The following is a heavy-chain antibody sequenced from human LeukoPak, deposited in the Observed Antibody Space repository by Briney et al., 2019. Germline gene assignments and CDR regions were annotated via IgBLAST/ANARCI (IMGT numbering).Heavy chain of an antibody. Sequence: ASVKVSCKASGYTFTGYFIHWVRQATGQGLEWMGWMNPNSGITAYAQKFQGRVTITRNTSISTAYMELSSLRSEDTAVYYCASVSRIAALWDYYYMDVWGKGTTVTVSS. J-gene: IGHJ6*03. CDR3: ASVSRIAALWDYYYMDV. V-gene: IGHV1-8*03. CDR2: MNPNSGIT. D-gene: IGHD6-6*01. CDR1: GYTFTGYF.